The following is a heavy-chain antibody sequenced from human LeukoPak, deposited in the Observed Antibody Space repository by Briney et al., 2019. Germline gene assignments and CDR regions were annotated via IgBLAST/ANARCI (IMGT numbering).Heavy chain of an antibody. J-gene: IGHJ4*02. V-gene: IGHV3-11*04. Sequence: GGPLRLSCAASGFTFSDYYMSWIRQSPGKGLEWVSYISNSGSSIYYADSVKGRFTISRDNAKNSLYLQMNSLRAEDTAVYYCARDYGYAFDYWGQGTLVTVSS. D-gene: IGHD5-18*01. CDR1: GFTFSDYY. CDR3: ARDYGYAFDY. CDR2: ISNSGSSI.